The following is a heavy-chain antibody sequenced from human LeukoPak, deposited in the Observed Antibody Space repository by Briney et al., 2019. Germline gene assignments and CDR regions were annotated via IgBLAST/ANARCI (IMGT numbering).Heavy chain of an antibody. D-gene: IGHD1-1*01. CDR2: ISHSSTYT. CDR3: GRVPIGTADY. Sequence: GGSLTLSCAASGFAFSTYNMNWVRQAPGKGLEWVSSISHSSTYTYYADSVKGRFTISRDDARNSLYLQMNSPRAEDTAVYYCGRVPIGTADYWGQGTLVTVSS. CDR1: GFAFSTYN. J-gene: IGHJ4*02. V-gene: IGHV3-21*01.